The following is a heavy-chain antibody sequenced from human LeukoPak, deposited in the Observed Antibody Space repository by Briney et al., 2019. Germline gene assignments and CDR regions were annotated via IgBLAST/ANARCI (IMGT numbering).Heavy chain of an antibody. J-gene: IGHJ6*02. V-gene: IGHV1-2*06. CDR3: ARGDYYYGMDV. CDR1: GYTFTSYG. CDR2: INPNSGGT. Sequence: ASVKVSCKASGYTFTSYGISWVRQAPGQGLEWMGRINPNSGGTNYAQKFQGRVTMTRDTSISTAYMELSRLRSDDTAVYYCARGDYYYGMDVWGQGATVTVSS.